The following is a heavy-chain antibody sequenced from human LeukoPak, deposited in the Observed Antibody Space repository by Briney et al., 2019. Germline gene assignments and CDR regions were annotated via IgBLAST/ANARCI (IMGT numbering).Heavy chain of an antibody. D-gene: IGHD3-16*01. CDR2: INTNTGNP. CDR3: ARVGGVSWAVWGSQSTLTDDAFDI. CDR1: GYTFTSYA. V-gene: IGHV7-4-1*02. J-gene: IGHJ3*02. Sequence: ASVKVSCKASGYTFTSYAMNWVRQAPGQGLEWMGWINTNTGNPTYAQGFTGRFVFSLDTSVSTAYLQISSLKAEDTAVYYCARVGGVSWAVWGSQSTLTDDAFDIWGQGTMVTVSS.